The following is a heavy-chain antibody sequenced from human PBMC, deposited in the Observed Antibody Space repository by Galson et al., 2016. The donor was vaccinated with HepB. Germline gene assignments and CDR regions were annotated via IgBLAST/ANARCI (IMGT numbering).Heavy chain of an antibody. CDR2: IGHRGET. CDR3: ARGGNSGYGEFDYPKFYMDV. V-gene: IGHV4-34*01. Sequence: ETLSLTCTMSGGSFSGYYWSWVRQSPGKVMEWIGEIGHRGETNYNPSLETRVTMSVDSSMKQFSLNLKSLTAADTATYYCARGGNSGYGEFDYPKFYMDVWGKGATVTVSS. J-gene: IGHJ6*03. CDR1: GGSFSGYY. D-gene: IGHD5-12*01.